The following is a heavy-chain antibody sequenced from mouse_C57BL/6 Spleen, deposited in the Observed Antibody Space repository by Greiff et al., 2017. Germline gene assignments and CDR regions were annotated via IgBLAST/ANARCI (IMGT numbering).Heavy chain of an antibody. V-gene: IGHV10-3*01. Sequence: EVKLVESGGGLVQPKGSLKLSCAASGFTFNTYAMHWVRQAPGKGLEWVARIRSKSSNNATYYADSVKERFTISRDDSQSMLYLQMNNLKTEDTAMYYCVREYGYSFDYWGQGTTLTVSS. CDR1: GFTFNTYA. D-gene: IGHD2-10*02. J-gene: IGHJ2*01. CDR2: IRSKSSNNAT. CDR3: VREYGYSFDY.